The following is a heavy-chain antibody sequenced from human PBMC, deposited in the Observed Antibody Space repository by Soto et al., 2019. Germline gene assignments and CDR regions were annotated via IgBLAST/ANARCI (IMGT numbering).Heavy chain of an antibody. V-gene: IGHV3-48*01. CDR1: GFTFSSYS. J-gene: IGHJ4*02. CDR2: ISSSSSTI. CDR3: AREYYGSY. Sequence: HPGGSLRLSCAAYGFTFSSYSMNWVRQAPGKGLEWDSYISSSSSTIYYADSVKGRFTISRDNAKNSLYLQMNSLRGEDTAVYYCAREYYGSYWGQGTLVTVS. D-gene: IGHD4-17*01.